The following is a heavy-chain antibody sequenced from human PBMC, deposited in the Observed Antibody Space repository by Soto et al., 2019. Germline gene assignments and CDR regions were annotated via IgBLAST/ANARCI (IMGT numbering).Heavy chain of an antibody. CDR3: PSDSWGPGGY. CDR2: ISAYTGNT. V-gene: IGHV1-18*01. D-gene: IGHD1-26*01. CDR1: GSTVMFYG. J-gene: IGHJ4*02. Sequence: SVNFSRTAPGSTVMFYGISPVRQAAGQGLEWMGWISAYTGNTTSPQKFQGRVTITADESTSTAYMELSSLRSEDTAVYYCPSDSWGPGGYWGQGTLVTVS.